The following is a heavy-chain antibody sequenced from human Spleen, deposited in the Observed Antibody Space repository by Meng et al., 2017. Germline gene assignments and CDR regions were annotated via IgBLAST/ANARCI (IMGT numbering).Heavy chain of an antibody. D-gene: IGHD3-10*01. Sequence: GGSLRLSCAASGFRFSDYYMTWIRQAPGKGLEWISHVSKGATNMYYADSVKGRFTISRDNAKNSLFLQMNSLRAEDTALYYCAKGGHFGSGSYYQLDYWGQGTLVTVSS. J-gene: IGHJ4*02. V-gene: IGHV3-11*01. CDR3: AKGGHFGSGSYYQLDY. CDR1: GFRFSDYY. CDR2: VSKGATNM.